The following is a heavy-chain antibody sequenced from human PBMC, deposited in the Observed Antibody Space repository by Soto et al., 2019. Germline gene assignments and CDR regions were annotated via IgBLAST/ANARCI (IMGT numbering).Heavy chain of an antibody. Sequence: PGGSLRLSCAASGFTFANYAMSWVRQAPGKGLEWVSVISGSGGSTYYADSAKGRFTISRDNSKNTLYLQMNSLRVEDTAVYYCAKAAVVTTIPVDYWGQGTLVTVSS. V-gene: IGHV3-23*01. J-gene: IGHJ4*02. CDR1: GFTFANYA. CDR3: AKAAVVTTIPVDY. D-gene: IGHD2-21*02. CDR2: ISGSGGST.